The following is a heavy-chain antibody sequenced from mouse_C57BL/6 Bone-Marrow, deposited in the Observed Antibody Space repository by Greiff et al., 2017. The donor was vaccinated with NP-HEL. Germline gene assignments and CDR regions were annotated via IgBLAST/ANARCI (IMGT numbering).Heavy chain of an antibody. CDR2: IDPSDSYT. CDR3: ARGSSYDYAMDY. V-gene: IGHV1-69*01. J-gene: IGHJ4*01. Sequence: VQLQQPGAELVMPGASVKLSCKASGYTFTSYWMHWVKQRPGQGLEWIGEIDPSDSYTNYNQKFKGKSTLTVDQSSSTAYMQLSSLTSEDSAVYYCARGSSYDYAMDYWGQGTSVTVSS. D-gene: IGHD1-1*01. CDR1: GYTFTSYW.